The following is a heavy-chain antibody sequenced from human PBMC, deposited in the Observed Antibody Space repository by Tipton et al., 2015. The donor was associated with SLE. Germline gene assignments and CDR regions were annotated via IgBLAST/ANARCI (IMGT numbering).Heavy chain of an antibody. CDR3: ARGYVSYYGLDV. V-gene: IGHV4-31*11. Sequence: TLSLTCAVSGGSIRSGGYYLDWVPPPPGKGLEWIGHMYYSGTTYYNPSLEGRVIISVDTSKSQFSLNLTSVTAADTAVYYCARGYVSYYGLDVWGQGTTFTVSS. J-gene: IGHJ6*02. CDR2: MYYSGTT. CDR1: GGSIRSGGYY. D-gene: IGHD3-16*01.